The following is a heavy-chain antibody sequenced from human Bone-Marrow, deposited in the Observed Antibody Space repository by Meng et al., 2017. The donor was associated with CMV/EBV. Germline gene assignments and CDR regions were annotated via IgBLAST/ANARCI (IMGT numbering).Heavy chain of an antibody. Sequence: ASVKVSCKASGYTFTSYDINWVRQATGQGLEWMGWMNPNSGNTGYAQKFQGRVTITRNTSISTAHRELSSLRSEDTTVYYCARGGGSGLHYLFYPWGQGTLVTVSS. D-gene: IGHD3/OR15-3a*01. J-gene: IGHJ5*02. CDR1: GYTFTSYD. CDR2: MNPNSGNT. CDR3: ARGGGSGLHYLFYP. V-gene: IGHV1-8*03.